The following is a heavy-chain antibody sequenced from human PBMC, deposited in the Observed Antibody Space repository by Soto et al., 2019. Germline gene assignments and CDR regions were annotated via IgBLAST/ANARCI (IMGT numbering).Heavy chain of an antibody. CDR3: ARDLSPRIAVAGLDP. Sequence: ASVKVSCKASGYTFTSYYMHWVRQAPGQGLEWMGWINPNSGGTNYAQKFQGWVTMTRDTSISTAYMELSRLRSDDTAVYYCARDLSPRIAVAGLDPWGQGTLVTVSS. CDR2: INPNSGGT. CDR1: GYTFTSYY. J-gene: IGHJ5*02. V-gene: IGHV1-2*04. D-gene: IGHD6-19*01.